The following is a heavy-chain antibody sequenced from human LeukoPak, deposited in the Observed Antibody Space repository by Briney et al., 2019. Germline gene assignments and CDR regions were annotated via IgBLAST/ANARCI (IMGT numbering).Heavy chain of an antibody. CDR2: MNPNSGNT. J-gene: IGHJ4*02. D-gene: IGHD1-26*01. V-gene: IGHV1-8*01. Sequence: ASVKVSCKASGYTFTSYDINWVRQATGQGLEWMGWMNPNSGNTGYAQKFQGRVTMTRDTSISTAYMELSRLRSDDTAVYYCARRVVGATTSFDYWGQGTLVTVSS. CDR3: ARRVVGATTSFDY. CDR1: GYTFTSYD.